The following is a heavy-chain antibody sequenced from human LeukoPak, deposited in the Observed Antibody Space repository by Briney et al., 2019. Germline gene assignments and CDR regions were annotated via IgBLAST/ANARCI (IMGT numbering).Heavy chain of an antibody. CDR1: GFTYSSYS. CDR2: ISSSGSYI. D-gene: IGHD2-15*01. Sequence: PGGPLRLSCAASGFTYSSYSMSCVPRAPGKGLECVSSISSSGSYISSPDSVKGRFTISRDNTKNALFLQMNSLRGEDTAVYYCARVGCRGGSCSSRGDYYYGMDVWGQGTTVTVSS. J-gene: IGHJ6*02. CDR3: ARVGCRGGSCSSRGDYYYGMDV. V-gene: IGHV3-21*01.